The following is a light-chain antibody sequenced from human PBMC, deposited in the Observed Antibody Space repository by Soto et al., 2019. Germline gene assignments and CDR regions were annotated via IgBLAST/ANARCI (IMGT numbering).Light chain of an antibody. CDR2: NIA. V-gene: IGKV3-20*01. Sequence: ESVLTQSPGTLSLSPGERATLSCRASQTVTSIFLAWFRQKPGQSPRLLIYNIATRATGIPDRISGSGSGTDFTLTISSLEPDDSAAYYCQLDGGPPAFGGGTKVEIK. CDR1: QTVTSIF. J-gene: IGKJ4*01. CDR3: QLDGGPPA.